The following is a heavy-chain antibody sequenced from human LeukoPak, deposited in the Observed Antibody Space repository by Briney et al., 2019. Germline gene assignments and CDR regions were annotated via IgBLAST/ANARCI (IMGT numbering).Heavy chain of an antibody. CDR2: INAGNGNT. CDR1: GYTFTSYA. J-gene: IGHJ4*02. D-gene: IGHD6-13*01. Sequence: ASVKVSFKASGYTFTSYAMHWVRQAPGQRVEWMGWINAGNGNTKYSQKFQGRVTITRDTSASTAYMELSSLRSEDTAVYYCARAYSSSWSERFDYWGQGTLVTVSS. V-gene: IGHV1-3*01. CDR3: ARAYSSSWSERFDY.